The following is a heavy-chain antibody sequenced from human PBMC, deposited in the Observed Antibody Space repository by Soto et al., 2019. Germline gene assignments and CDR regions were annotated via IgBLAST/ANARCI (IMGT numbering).Heavy chain of an antibody. CDR3: ARDSVLRYLEWFPSDYGMDV. Sequence: QVQLVQSGAEVKKPGASVKVSCKASGYTFTSYAMHWVRQAPGQRLERMGWINAGNGNTKYSQKFQGRVTITRDTSASTAYMELSSLRSEDTAVYYCARDSVLRYLEWFPSDYGMDVWGQGTTVTVSS. CDR1: GYTFTSYA. D-gene: IGHD3-3*01. J-gene: IGHJ6*02. CDR2: INAGNGNT. V-gene: IGHV1-3*01.